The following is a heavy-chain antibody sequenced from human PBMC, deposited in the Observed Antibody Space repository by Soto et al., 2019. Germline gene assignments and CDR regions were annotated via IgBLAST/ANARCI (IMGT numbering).Heavy chain of an antibody. D-gene: IGHD4-17*01. V-gene: IGHV5-51*01. Sequence: GESLNISCQVSGYIFTIYWIGWVRQMPGKGLEWMGIIYPSDSDTRYSPSFQGQVTISADQSINTAYLQWDSLKASDTAIYYCARPANTVADHFDLWGQGTPVTVSS. CDR3: ARPANTVADHFDL. CDR1: GYIFTIYW. CDR2: IYPSDSDT. J-gene: IGHJ4*02.